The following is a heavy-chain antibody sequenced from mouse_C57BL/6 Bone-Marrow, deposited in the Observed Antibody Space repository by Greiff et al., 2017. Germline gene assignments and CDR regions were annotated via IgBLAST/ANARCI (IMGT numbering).Heavy chain of an antibody. Sequence: EVQLQQSGAELVRPGSSVKMSCKTSGYTFTSYAINWVKQRPGQGLEWIGYIYIGNGYTEYYEKFKGKATLTSDTSSSTAYMQLSSLTSEDSAIYFCARAVRPRYFDVWGTGTTVTVSS. J-gene: IGHJ1*03. D-gene: IGHD1-2*01. V-gene: IGHV1-58*01. CDR3: ARAVRPRYFDV. CDR2: IYIGNGYT. CDR1: GYTFTSYA.